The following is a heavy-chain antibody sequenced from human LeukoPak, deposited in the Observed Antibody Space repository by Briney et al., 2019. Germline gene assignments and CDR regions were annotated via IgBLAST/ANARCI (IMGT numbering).Heavy chain of an antibody. V-gene: IGHV3-7*01. CDR1: GFTFSSYW. CDR2: IKEDVSEK. CDR3: ARVHSGNKYYFDY. Sequence: GGSLRLSCTASGFTFSSYWMSWVRQAPGKGLEWVANIKEDVSEKYYVDSVKGRFTISRDNAKNSLYLQMNSLRADDTAVYYCARVHSGNKYYFDYWGQGTLVTVSS. D-gene: IGHD1-1*01. J-gene: IGHJ4*02.